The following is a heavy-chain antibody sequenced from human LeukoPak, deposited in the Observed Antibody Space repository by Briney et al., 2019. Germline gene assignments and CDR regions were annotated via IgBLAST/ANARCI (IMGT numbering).Heavy chain of an antibody. D-gene: IGHD5-18*01. Sequence: SHTLSLACPVDAPSISSYYSSWVRHHPGDGMEWLGYIYYSGSTNFNPSRKSRLPISKATSKNQFTLKLTSVTAAAALVISLARVGAAMDNFDYWGQGTLVTVS. CDR1: APSISSYY. J-gene: IGHJ4*02. CDR3: ARVGAAMDNFDY. V-gene: IGHV4-59*07. CDR2: IYYSGST.